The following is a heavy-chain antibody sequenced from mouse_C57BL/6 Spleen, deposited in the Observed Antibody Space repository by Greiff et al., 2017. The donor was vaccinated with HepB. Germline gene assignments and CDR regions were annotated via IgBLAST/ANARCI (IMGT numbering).Heavy chain of an antibody. D-gene: IGHD1-1*01. CDR1: GFTFSDYG. V-gene: IGHV5-17*01. CDR2: ISSGSSTI. Sequence: EVQLVESGGGLVKPGGSLKLSCAASGFTFSDYGMHWVRQAPEKGLEWVAYISSGSSTIYYADTVKGRFTISRDNAKNTLFLQMTSLRSEDTAMYYCARPPPYVFYAMDYWGQGTSVTVSS. J-gene: IGHJ4*01. CDR3: ARPPPYVFYAMDY.